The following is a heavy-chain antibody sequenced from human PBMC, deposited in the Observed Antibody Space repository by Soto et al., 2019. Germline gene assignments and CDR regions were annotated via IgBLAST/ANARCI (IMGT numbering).Heavy chain of an antibody. V-gene: IGHV4-59*01. CDR1: GGSISSYY. Sequence: SETLSLTCTVSGGSISSYYWSWIRQPPGKGLEWIGYIYYSGSTNYTPSLKSRVTISVDTSKNQFSLKLSSVTAADTAVYYCASDIADNYYYGSGSYQNWFDPWGQGTLVTVSS. CDR3: ASDIADNYYYGSGSYQNWFDP. D-gene: IGHD3-10*01. J-gene: IGHJ5*02. CDR2: IYYSGST.